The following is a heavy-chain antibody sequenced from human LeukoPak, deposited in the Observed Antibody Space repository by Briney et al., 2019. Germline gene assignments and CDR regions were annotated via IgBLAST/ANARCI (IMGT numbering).Heavy chain of an antibody. CDR2: IRPKTDGGTT. Sequence: PGGSLRLSCAASGFPFTNAWLSWVRQAPGKGLEWVGRIRPKTDGGTTDYAAPVKGRFTISRDDSKNTLYLQMNSLRAEDTAVYYCTTGGHYYGLWGQGTLVTVSS. CDR3: TTGGHYYGL. D-gene: IGHD3-10*01. V-gene: IGHV3-15*01. J-gene: IGHJ4*02. CDR1: GFPFTNAW.